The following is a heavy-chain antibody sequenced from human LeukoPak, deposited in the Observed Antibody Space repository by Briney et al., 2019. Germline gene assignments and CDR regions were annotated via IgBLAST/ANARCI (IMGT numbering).Heavy chain of an antibody. CDR3: ASVRRGGLGAGGDSLDY. Sequence: GGSLRLSCAASGFTFSTYSMNWVRQAPGKGLERVSFISSSSSYIYYADSVKGRFTISRDNAKNSLYLHMNSLRAEDTAVYYCASVRRGGLGAGGDSLDYWGQGTLVTVSS. D-gene: IGHD3-16*01. V-gene: IGHV3-21*01. CDR1: GFTFSTYS. J-gene: IGHJ4*02. CDR2: ISSSSSYI.